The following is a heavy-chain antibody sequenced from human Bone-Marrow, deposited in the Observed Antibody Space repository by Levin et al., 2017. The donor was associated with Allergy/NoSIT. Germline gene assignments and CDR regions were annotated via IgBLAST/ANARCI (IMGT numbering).Heavy chain of an antibody. CDR3: ARKRIQLWFDY. D-gene: IGHD5-18*01. Sequence: SETLSLTCAVHGGSFSGYYWSWVRQPPGKGLEWIGEINHRGSTKPNPSLKSRVTISVDTSKTQYSLKLSSVTAADTAVYYCARKRIQLWFDYWGQGTLVTVSS. V-gene: IGHV4-34*01. CDR2: INHRGST. CDR1: GGSFSGYY. J-gene: IGHJ4*02.